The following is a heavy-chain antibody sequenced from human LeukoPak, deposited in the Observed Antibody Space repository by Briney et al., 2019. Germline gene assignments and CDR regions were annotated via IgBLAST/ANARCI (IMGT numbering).Heavy chain of an antibody. CDR3: ASNLYYYDSSGYYYYYGMDV. CDR2: ISAYNGNT. Sequence: ASVKVSCKASGYTSTSYGISWVRQAPGQGLEWMGWISAYNGNTNYAQKLQGRVTMTTDTSTSTAYMELRSLRSDDTAVYYCASNLYYYDSSGYYYYYGMDVWGQGTTVTVSS. D-gene: IGHD3-22*01. V-gene: IGHV1-18*01. CDR1: GYTSTSYG. J-gene: IGHJ6*02.